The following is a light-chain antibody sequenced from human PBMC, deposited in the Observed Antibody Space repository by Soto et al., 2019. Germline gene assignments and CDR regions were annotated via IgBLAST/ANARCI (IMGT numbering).Light chain of an antibody. V-gene: IGLV1-40*01. J-gene: IGLJ1*01. CDR2: GNN. CDR3: QSYDSSLRGYV. CDR1: SSNFGAGND. Sequence: QSVLTQPPSVSGAPGQRVTISCTGSSSNFGAGNDVQWYQQLPGTAPKLLIFGNNNRPSGVPDRFSGSKSGTSASLAISGLLAEDEADYYCQSYDSSLRGYVFGTGTKVTVL.